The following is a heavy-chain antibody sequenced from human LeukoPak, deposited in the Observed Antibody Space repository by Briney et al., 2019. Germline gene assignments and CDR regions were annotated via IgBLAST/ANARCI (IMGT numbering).Heavy chain of an antibody. CDR3: AKDAFTRNGIWDAFDI. D-gene: IGHD3-10*01. J-gene: IGHJ3*02. CDR1: GFTFSNFA. Sequence: GGSLRLSCAASGFTFSNFAMNWVRQAPGKWLEWVSGISGPGDSTYYADSVKGRFTISRDNSKNTLYLQMNSLRAEDTAIYYCAKDAFTRNGIWDAFDILGQETMVTVSS. CDR2: ISGPGDST. V-gene: IGHV3-23*01.